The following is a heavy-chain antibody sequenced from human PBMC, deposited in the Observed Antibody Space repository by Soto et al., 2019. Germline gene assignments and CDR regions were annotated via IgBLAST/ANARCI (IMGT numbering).Heavy chain of an antibody. Sequence: PSEPLSLTCTVSGGSVTSGSYYWSWIRQPPGKGLEWIGYIYYSGSTIYNPSLKSRLTMSVDTSKNQFSLRLTSATAADTAVYYCARLDTRRHFDDCGKRYLVTVP. CDR2: IYYSGST. J-gene: IGHJ4*02. CDR3: ARLDTRRHFDD. V-gene: IGHV4-61*01. CDR1: GGSVTSGSYY.